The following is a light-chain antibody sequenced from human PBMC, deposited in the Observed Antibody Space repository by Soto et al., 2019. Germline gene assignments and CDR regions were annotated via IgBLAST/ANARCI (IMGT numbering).Light chain of an antibody. CDR2: DAS. CDR1: QNINSY. CDR3: QQSYSTGRT. Sequence: DIQMTQTPSSLSASVGDRVTITCRASQNINSYLNWYQQKPGKAPKLLIYDASSLQSGVPSRFSGSGSGTDFTLTISSLQPEDVATYYCQQSYSTGRTFGGGTKVEIK. J-gene: IGKJ4*01. V-gene: IGKV1-39*01.